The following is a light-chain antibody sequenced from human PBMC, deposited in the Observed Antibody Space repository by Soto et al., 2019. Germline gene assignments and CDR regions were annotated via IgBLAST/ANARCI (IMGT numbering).Light chain of an antibody. J-gene: IGKJ2*01. CDR3: QQYGTSPLMYT. Sequence: ESVLTQSPGSLSLSPGETATLSCRASQSSINNYLAWYQQKPGQAPRLLIYGATLRAHGVPDRFSGSGSGTDFTLTITRLEAEDLVVYYCQQYGTSPLMYTFGQGTKLGVK. V-gene: IGKV3-20*01. CDR1: QSSINNY. CDR2: GAT.